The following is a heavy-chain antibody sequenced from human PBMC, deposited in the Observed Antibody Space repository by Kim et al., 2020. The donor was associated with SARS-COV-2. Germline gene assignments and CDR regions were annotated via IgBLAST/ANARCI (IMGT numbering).Heavy chain of an antibody. CDR1: GFTFSSYG. Sequence: GGSLRLSCAASGFTFSSYGMHWVRQAPGKGLEWVAVISYDGSNKYYADSVKGRFTISRDNSKNTLYLQMNSLRAEDTAVYYCARDPKLGAQYDYVWGSYRYCRFDYWGQGTLVTLSS. D-gene: IGHD3-16*02. CDR2: ISYDGSNK. V-gene: IGHV3-33*05. J-gene: IGHJ4*02. CDR3: ARDPKLGAQYDYVWGSYRYCRFDY.